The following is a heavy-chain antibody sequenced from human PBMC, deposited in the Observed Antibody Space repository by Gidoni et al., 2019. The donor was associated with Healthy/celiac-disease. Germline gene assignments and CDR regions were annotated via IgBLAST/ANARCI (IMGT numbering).Heavy chain of an antibody. J-gene: IGHJ2*01. D-gene: IGHD3-22*01. Sequence: VRQAPGKGLEWVGRTRNKANSYTTEYTASVKCRFTISRADSKHSLYLQMNSLKTEDTAVYYCASDLGPLYYYASSGYYGGEGTSDWYFDLWGRGTLVTVSS. V-gene: IGHV3-72*01. CDR2: TRNKANSYTT. CDR3: ASDLGPLYYYASSGYYGGEGTSDWYFDL.